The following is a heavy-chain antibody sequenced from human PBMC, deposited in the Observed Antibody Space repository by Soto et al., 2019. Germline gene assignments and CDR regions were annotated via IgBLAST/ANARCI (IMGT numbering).Heavy chain of an antibody. D-gene: IGHD4-17*01. J-gene: IGHJ5*02. CDR3: AGGVVEDYGDFERFDP. V-gene: IGHV1-8*01. CDR2: MNPNSGNT. CDR1: GYTFTSYD. Sequence: QVQLVQSGAEVKKPGASVQVSCKASGYTFTSYDINWVRQATGQGLEWMGWMNPNSGNTGFAQKFQGRVTMTRNTSISTVYMELSSLRSEDTAVFYCAGGVVEDYGDFERFDPWGQGTLVTVSS.